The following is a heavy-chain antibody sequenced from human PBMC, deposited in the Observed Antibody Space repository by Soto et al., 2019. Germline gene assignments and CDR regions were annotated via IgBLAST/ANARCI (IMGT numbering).Heavy chain of an antibody. CDR1: GGSFSGYY. V-gene: IGHV4-34*01. Sequence: SETLSLTCAVYGGSFSGYYWSWIRQPPGKGLEWIGEINHSGSTNYNPSLKSRVTISVDTSKNQFSLKPSSVTAADTAVYYCARGPWGGYYMDVWGKGTTVTVSS. D-gene: IGHD3-16*01. J-gene: IGHJ6*03. CDR3: ARGPWGGYYMDV. CDR2: INHSGST.